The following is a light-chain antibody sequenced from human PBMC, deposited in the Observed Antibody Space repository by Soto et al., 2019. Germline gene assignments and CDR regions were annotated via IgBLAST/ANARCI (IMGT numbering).Light chain of an antibody. Sequence: DIHMTQSPSTLSASVGDRVTITCRASQSISIWLAWYQQKPGKAPNLLIYKTSSLETGVPSRFSGRGSGTEFTLTISSLQPDDFATYYCQHWNDYSLTFGQGTKVEVK. J-gene: IGKJ1*01. CDR1: QSISIW. CDR3: QHWNDYSLT. CDR2: KTS. V-gene: IGKV1-5*03.